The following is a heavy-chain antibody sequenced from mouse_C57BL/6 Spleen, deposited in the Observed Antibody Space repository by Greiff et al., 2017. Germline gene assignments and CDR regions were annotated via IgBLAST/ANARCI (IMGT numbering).Heavy chain of an antibody. D-gene: IGHD2-2*01. V-gene: IGHV10-1*01. CDR3: VRRGYDGAMDY. CDR1: GFSFNTYA. CDR2: IRSKSNNYAT. Sequence: EVKVEESGGGLVQPKGSLKLSCAASGFSFNTYAMNWVRQAPGKGLEWVARIRSKSNNYATYYADSVKDRFTISRDDSESMLYLQMNNLKTEDTAMYYCVRRGYDGAMDYWGQGTSVTVSS. J-gene: IGHJ4*01.